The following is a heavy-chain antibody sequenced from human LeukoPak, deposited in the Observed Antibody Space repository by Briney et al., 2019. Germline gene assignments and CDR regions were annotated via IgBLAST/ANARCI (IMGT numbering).Heavy chain of an antibody. V-gene: IGHV1-2*02. CDR2: INPNSGGT. CDR3: ARHFGTGDNFDY. D-gene: IGHD1-1*01. CDR1: GYTFTGYY. Sequence: ASVKVSCKASGYTFTGYYMHWVRQAPGQGLEWMGWINPNSGGTNYAQKFQGRVTMTRDTSISTAYMELSRLRSEDTAVYYCARHFGTGDNFDYWGQGTLLIVSS. J-gene: IGHJ4*02.